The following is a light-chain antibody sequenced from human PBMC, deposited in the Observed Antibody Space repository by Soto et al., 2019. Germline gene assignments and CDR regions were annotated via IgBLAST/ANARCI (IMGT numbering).Light chain of an antibody. CDR1: QSLSNTF. CDR3: HQYAYSPRT. V-gene: IGKV3-20*01. J-gene: IGKJ1*01. CDR2: GVF. Sequence: NVLTQSPGTLSLSPGERATLSCRASQSLSNTFLSWYQQKPGQAPRLLIYGVFSRATGIPDRFSGSGSGTDFTLTISRLEHEDSAVYFCHQYAYSPRTFGQGTKVEIK.